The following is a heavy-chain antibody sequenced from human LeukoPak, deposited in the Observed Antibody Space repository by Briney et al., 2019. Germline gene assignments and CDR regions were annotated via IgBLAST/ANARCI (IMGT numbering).Heavy chain of an antibody. Sequence: SETLSLTCAVYGGSFSGYYWSWIRQPPGKGLEWIGEINHSGSTNYNPSLKSRVTISVDTSKNQFSLKLSSVTAADTAVYYCARYDDSSGYLDYWGQGTLVTVSS. CDR3: ARYDDSSGYLDY. CDR1: GGSFSGYY. J-gene: IGHJ4*02. V-gene: IGHV4-34*01. CDR2: INHSGST. D-gene: IGHD3-22*01.